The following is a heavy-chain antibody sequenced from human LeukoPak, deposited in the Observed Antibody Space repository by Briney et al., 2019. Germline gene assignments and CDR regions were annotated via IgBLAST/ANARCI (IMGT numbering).Heavy chain of an antibody. CDR3: ARDFRRDGYNFGLRAPKGGY. CDR1: GFTFSSYA. V-gene: IGHV3-21*01. CDR2: VSSSSSYI. D-gene: IGHD5-24*01. J-gene: IGHJ4*02. Sequence: PGGSLRLSCAASGFTFSSYAMSWVRQAPGKGLEWVSSVSSSSSYIYYADSVKGRFTISRDNAKNSLYLQMNSLRAEDTAVYYCARDFRRDGYNFGLRAPKGGYWGQGTLVTVSS.